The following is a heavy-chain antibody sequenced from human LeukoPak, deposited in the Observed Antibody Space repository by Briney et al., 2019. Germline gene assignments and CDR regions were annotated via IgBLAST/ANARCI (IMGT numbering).Heavy chain of an antibody. CDR3: ATVPSYYYDSSGYYLPMY. Sequence: ASVKVSCKVSGYTLTELSMHWVRQAPGKGLEWMGGFDPEDGETIYAQKFQGRVTMTEDTYTDTAYMELSSLRSEDTAVYYCATVPSYYYDSSGYYLPMYWGQGTLVTVSS. J-gene: IGHJ4*02. D-gene: IGHD3-22*01. V-gene: IGHV1-24*01. CDR1: GYTLTELS. CDR2: FDPEDGET.